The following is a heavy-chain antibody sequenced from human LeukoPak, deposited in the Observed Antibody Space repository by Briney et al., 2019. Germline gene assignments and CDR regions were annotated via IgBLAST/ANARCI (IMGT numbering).Heavy chain of an antibody. CDR3: ARDYARGWIVGRPLGY. J-gene: IGHJ4*02. D-gene: IGHD3-22*01. Sequence: ASVKVSCKASGHTFTGYYMHWVRQAPGQGLEWMGCINPNSGGTNYAQKFQGWVTMTRDTSISTAYMELSRLRSDDTAVYYCARDYARGWIVGRPLGYWGQGTLVTVSS. CDR2: INPNSGGT. CDR1: GHTFTGYY. V-gene: IGHV1-2*04.